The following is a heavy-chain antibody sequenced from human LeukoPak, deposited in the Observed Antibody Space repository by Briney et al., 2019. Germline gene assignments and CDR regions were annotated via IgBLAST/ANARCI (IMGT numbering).Heavy chain of an antibody. D-gene: IGHD5/OR15-5a*01. CDR1: GGSSTSDAYY. V-gene: IGHV4-31*03. CDR2: IYYSGTS. Sequence: SQTLSLTCTMSGGSSTSDAYYWTWIRQVPGKGLEWFGYIYYSGTSYYNPSLKSRTVISVGTRKNQFSLKLISLTAADTAIYYCARGDADPGSPVFFDSWGQGILVTVSS. CDR3: ARGDADPGSPVFFDS. J-gene: IGHJ4*02.